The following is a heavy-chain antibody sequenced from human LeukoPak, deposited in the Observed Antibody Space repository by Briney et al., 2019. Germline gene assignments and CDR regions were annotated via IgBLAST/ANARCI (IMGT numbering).Heavy chain of an antibody. CDR1: GYTFTDYY. J-gene: IGHJ3*02. Sequence: GASVKVSCKASGYTFTDYYIHWVRQAPGQGLEWMGWINPYSGDTNYALSFQGRVTLTRHTSLSTAYMELNSLRSDDAAIYYCATGTAVDYLTPDIWGQGTMITVSS. V-gene: IGHV1-2*02. D-gene: IGHD4-11*01. CDR3: ATGTAVDYLTPDI. CDR2: INPYSGDT.